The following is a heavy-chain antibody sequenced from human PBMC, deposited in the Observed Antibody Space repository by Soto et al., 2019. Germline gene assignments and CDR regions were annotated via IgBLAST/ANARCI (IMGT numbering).Heavy chain of an antibody. CDR2: MSPNSGNT. D-gene: IGHD3-22*01. CDR3: AREGYYDSSGYYPFDY. CDR1: GYTFTSYD. V-gene: IGHV1-8*01. Sequence: GASVKVSCKASGYTFTSYDITWVRQATGQGLEWMGWMSPNSGNTGYAQKFQDRVTMTRDTSISTAYMELSSLRSEDTAFYYCAREGYYDSSGYYPFDYWGQGTLVTVSS. J-gene: IGHJ4*02.